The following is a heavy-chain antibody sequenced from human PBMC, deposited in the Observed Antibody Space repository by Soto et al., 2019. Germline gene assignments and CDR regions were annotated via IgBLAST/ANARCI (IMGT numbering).Heavy chain of an antibody. V-gene: IGHV3-23*01. D-gene: IGHD3-3*01. Sequence: EVQLLESGGGLVQPGGSLRLSCAASGFAFSTFPMNWVRQAPGKGLEWVSTVSGSSGEKYYAASVKGRFTISRYNCKNELYLQMKSLRADDTAFYYCGKAPLEPWSVSYIDYWGQGTLVTVSS. CDR1: GFAFSTFP. CDR3: GKAPLEPWSVSYIDY. J-gene: IGHJ4*02. CDR2: VSGSSGEK.